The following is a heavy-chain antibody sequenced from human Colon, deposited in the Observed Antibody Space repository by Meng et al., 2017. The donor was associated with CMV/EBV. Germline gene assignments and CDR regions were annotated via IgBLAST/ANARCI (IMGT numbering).Heavy chain of an antibody. V-gene: IGHV3-30*09. D-gene: IGHD2-8*01. Sequence: GGSLRLSCAASGFTFSRYPMHWVRQAPGKGLEWVALISADGNNKYYAASVKGRFVISRDHSKNTLFLQMVSLRTEDTALYYCTTEHSIDDIVLQTAARGAFDIWGQGTLVTVSS. CDR3: TTEHSIDDIVLQTAARGAFDI. CDR1: GFTFSRYP. CDR2: ISADGNNK. J-gene: IGHJ3*02.